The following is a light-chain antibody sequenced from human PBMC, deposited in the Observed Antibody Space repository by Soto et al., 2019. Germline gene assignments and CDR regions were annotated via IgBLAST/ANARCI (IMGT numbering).Light chain of an antibody. J-gene: IGKJ5*01. Sequence: EIVMSQSPAALSVSPGERATLSCRASQSVSSNLAWYQQKPGQAPRLLIYGASTRATGIPARFSGSGSGTEFTLTISSLQSEDFAVYYCQQYNNWLTWRFGQGRRLEIK. CDR3: QQYNNWLTWR. V-gene: IGKV3-15*01. CDR2: GAS. CDR1: QSVSSN.